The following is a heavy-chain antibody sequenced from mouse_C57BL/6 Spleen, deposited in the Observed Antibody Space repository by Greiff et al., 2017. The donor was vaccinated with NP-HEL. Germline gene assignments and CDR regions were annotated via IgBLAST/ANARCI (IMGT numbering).Heavy chain of an antibody. CDR1: GYAFSSSW. CDR3: ARLGYDYDDGFYAMDY. J-gene: IGHJ4*01. Sequence: QVHVKQSGPELVKPGASVKISCKASGYAFSSSWMNWVKQRPGKGLEWIGRIYPGDGDTNYNGKFKGKATLTADKSSSTAYMQLSSLTSEDSAVYFCARLGYDYDDGFYAMDYWGQGTSVTVSS. CDR2: IYPGDGDT. V-gene: IGHV1-82*01. D-gene: IGHD2-4*01.